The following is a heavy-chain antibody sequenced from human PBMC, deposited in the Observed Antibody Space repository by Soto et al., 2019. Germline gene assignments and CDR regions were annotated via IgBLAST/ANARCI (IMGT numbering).Heavy chain of an antibody. Sequence: SETLSLTCTVSGGSISSSSYYWGWIRQPPGKGLEWIGSIYYSGSTYYNPSLKSRVTISVDTSKNQFSLKLSSVTAADTAVYYCARRLYYDSSGLEGGGMDVWGQGTTVTVS. CDR1: GGSISSSSYY. CDR3: ARRLYYDSSGLEGGGMDV. J-gene: IGHJ6*02. V-gene: IGHV4-39*01. D-gene: IGHD3-22*01. CDR2: IYYSGST.